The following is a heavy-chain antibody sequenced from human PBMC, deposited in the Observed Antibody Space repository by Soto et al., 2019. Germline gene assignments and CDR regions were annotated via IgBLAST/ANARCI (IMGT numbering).Heavy chain of an antibody. CDR2: ISYDGSNI. D-gene: IGHD2-2*01. Sequence: QVHLVESGGGVVQPGRSLRLSCSASGFILSRYGMHWVRQAPGKGLDWVAVISYDGSNIHYGDSVKGRFTTSRDSSENTLYLQMNSVRTEDTAVYFCARDRGGCSSISCPGSYYNGMDVWGQGTAVTVSS. CDR1: GFILSRYG. J-gene: IGHJ6*02. V-gene: IGHV3-30*03. CDR3: ARDRGGCSSISCPGSYYNGMDV.